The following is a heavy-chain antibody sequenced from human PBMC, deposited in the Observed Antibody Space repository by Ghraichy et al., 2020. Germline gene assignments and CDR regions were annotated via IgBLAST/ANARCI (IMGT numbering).Heavy chain of an antibody. Sequence: GGSLRLSCAASGFSVISNYMSWVRQAPGKGLEWVSLIHGRGTTSYIDSVKGRFTITRDNSVNAVYLQLQSLRAEDTAVYYCARGSTAGALDLWGQGTLVTVAS. D-gene: IGHD6-13*01. J-gene: IGHJ4*02. V-gene: IGHV3-66*01. CDR2: IHGRGTT. CDR3: ARGSTAGALDL. CDR1: GFSVISNY.